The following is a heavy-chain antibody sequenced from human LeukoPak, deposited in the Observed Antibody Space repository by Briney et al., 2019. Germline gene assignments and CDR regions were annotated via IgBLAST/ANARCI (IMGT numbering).Heavy chain of an antibody. V-gene: IGHV3-15*01. CDR2: IRSHADSGTT. CDR3: SAITIGAAGMIDY. J-gene: IGHJ4*02. D-gene: IGHD6-13*01. Sequence: GGSLRLSCAASGFTFDDYAMHWVRQAPGKGLEWVGRIRSHADSGTTEYAAPVKGRFTISRDDSKNTLYLQMNSLRTEDAAVYYCSAITIGAAGMIDYWGQGAQVTVSS. CDR1: GFTFDDYA.